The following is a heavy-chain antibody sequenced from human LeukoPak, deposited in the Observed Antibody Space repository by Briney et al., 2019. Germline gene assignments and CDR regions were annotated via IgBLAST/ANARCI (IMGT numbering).Heavy chain of an antibody. J-gene: IGHJ6*04. V-gene: IGHV4-30-4*01. Sequence: SETLSLTCTVSGGSIGSGDYYWSWIRQPPGKGLEWIGYIYYSGSTYYNPSPKSRVTISVDTSKNQFSLKLSSVTAADTAVYYCARDTRSGMDVWGKGTTVTVSS. CDR3: ARDTRSGMDV. CDR2: IYYSGST. CDR1: GGSIGSGDYY.